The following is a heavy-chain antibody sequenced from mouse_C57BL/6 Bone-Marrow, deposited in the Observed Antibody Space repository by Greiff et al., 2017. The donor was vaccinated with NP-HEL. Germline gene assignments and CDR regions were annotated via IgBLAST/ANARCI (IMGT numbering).Heavy chain of an antibody. J-gene: IGHJ2*01. D-gene: IGHD2-5*01. CDR2: LYPRSGNT. Sequence: VQLQQSGAELARPGASVKLSCTASGYTFTSYGISWVKQSTGQGLEWIGELYPRSGNTYYNEKFKGKATLTADKSSSTAYMELRSLTSEDSAVYVCARGKYSNYDGLGYWGQGTTLTVSS. CDR3: ARGKYSNYDGLGY. CDR1: GYTFTSYG. V-gene: IGHV1-81*01.